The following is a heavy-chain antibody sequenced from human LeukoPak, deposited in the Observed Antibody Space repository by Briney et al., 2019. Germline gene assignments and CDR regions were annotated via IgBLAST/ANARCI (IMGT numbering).Heavy chain of an antibody. CDR2: IYYSGST. J-gene: IGHJ4*02. CDR3: ARQYYYDSSAED. V-gene: IGHV4-39*01. D-gene: IGHD3-22*01. CDR1: GGSISSSSYY. Sequence: SETLSLTCTVSGGSISSSSYYWGWIRQPPGKGLEWIGSIYYSGSTYYNPSLKSRVTISVDTSKNQFSLKLSSVTAADTAVYYCARQYYYDSSAEDWGQGTLVTVSP.